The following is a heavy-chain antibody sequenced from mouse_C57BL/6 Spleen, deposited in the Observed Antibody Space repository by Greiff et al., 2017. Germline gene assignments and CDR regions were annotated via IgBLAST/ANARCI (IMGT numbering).Heavy chain of an antibody. CDR3: ARDYDYESWFAY. V-gene: IGHV8-12*01. CDR2: LDWDDDQ. J-gene: IGHJ3*01. Sequence: QVTLKVSVPGILQSSSSLSLSCPSSGFSLNTSCMGVSWIRQPSGMGLVWLAHLDWDDDQRYNPSLKSRLTISKDTSRNQVFPKITSVDTAATATYYCARDYDYESWFAYWGQGTLVTVSA. CDR1: GFSLNTSCMG. D-gene: IGHD2-4*01.